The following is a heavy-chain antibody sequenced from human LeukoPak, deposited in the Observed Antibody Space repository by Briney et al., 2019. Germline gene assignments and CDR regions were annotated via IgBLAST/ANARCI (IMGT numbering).Heavy chain of an antibody. J-gene: IGHJ6*03. D-gene: IGHD6-6*01. Sequence: PGGSLRLSCAASGFTFDDYGMSWVRQAPGKGLEWVSGINWNGGSTGYADSVKGRFTISRDNAKNSLYLQMNSLRAEDTALYYGARSSVLYYYYYYMDVWGKGTTVTVS. CDR2: INWNGGST. V-gene: IGHV3-20*04. CDR3: ARSSVLYYYYYYMDV. CDR1: GFTFDDYG.